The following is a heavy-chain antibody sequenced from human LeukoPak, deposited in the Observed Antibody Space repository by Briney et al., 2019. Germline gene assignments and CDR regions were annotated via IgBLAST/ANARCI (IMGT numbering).Heavy chain of an antibody. D-gene: IGHD1-26*01. V-gene: IGHV3-48*01. J-gene: IGHJ6*03. Sequence: GGSLRPSCAASGFTFSSYSMNWVRQAPGRGLEWVSYITTRSAIYYADSVKGRFTISRDNAKDSLYLQMNSLRADDTAVYYCARVRGAGRQYYYMDVWGKGTTVTVSS. CDR1: GFTFSSYS. CDR2: ITTRSAI. CDR3: ARVRGAGRQYYYMDV.